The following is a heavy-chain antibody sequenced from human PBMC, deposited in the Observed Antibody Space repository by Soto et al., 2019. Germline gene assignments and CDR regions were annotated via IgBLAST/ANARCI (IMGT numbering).Heavy chain of an antibody. CDR2: ISASGST. V-gene: IGHV3-23*01. Sequence: EVQLLESGGGVVQPGGSLRLSCTASGFTFSTYAMRWVRQAPGEGLEWGSTISASGSTYYADSVKGRFTISRDSYMNTLYIEMNSRSAEDTAVYYCAKDKGGRYCCRSRCLYSFDYWGQGSLVAV. J-gene: IGHJ4*02. CDR3: AKDKGGRYCCRSRCLYSFDY. CDR1: GFTFSTYA. D-gene: IGHD2-2*01.